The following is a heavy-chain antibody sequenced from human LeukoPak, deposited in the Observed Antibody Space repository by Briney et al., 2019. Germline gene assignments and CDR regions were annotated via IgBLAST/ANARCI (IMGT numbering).Heavy chain of an antibody. CDR2: ISSSGNTI. D-gene: IGHD2-2*01. V-gene: IGHV3-11*04. J-gene: IGHJ6*03. Sequence: GGSLRLSCAASGFTFSDYYMSWIRQAPGKGLEWVSYISSSGNTIYYADSVKGRFTISRDNAKNSQYLQMNSLRAEDTAVYYCARPAPEGFYYYYMDVWGKGTTVTVSS. CDR3: ARPAPEGFYYYYMDV. CDR1: GFTFSDYY.